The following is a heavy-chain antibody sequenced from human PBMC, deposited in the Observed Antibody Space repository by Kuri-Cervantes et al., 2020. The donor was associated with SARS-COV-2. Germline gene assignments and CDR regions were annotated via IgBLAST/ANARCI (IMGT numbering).Heavy chain of an antibody. CDR3: TTLIDY. V-gene: IGHV3-73*01. CDR2: IRGKANNYST. Sequence: GESLKISCAASGFTFSSYGMHWVRQASGKGLEWVGRIRGKANNYSTAYVASVKGRFTISRDDTKNKAYLKMNSLKTEDTAVYYCTTLIDYWGQGTMVTVSS. J-gene: IGHJ4*03. CDR1: GFTFSSYG.